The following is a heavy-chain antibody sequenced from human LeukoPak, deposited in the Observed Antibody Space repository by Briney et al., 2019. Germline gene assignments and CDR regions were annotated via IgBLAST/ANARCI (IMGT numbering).Heavy chain of an antibody. CDR3: AKGDSSMVRRYHFDY. J-gene: IGHJ4*02. CDR2: ISGSGLIT. D-gene: IGHD5-18*01. V-gene: IGHV3-23*01. Sequence: GGSLRLSCAASGFTFSRVAMSWVRQAPGKGLEWVSVISGSGLITFYADSVKGRFTIARDDSKNTLYLQMNSLRAEDTAVCYCAKGDSSMVRRYHFDYWGQGTLVTVSS. CDR1: GFTFSRVA.